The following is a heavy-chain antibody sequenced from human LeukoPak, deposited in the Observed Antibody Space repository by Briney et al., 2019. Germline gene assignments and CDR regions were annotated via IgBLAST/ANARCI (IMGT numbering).Heavy chain of an antibody. CDR2: ISSSGNTI. V-gene: IGHV3-11*01. D-gene: IGHD5-24*01. Sequence: PGGSLRLSCAASGFSLSDYYMSWIRQAPGKGLEWVSYISSSGNTIYYADSLKGRFTISRDNANNSLYLQMNSLRAEDTAVYYCARDPYDGYRYFDYWGQGTLVTVSS. CDR1: GFSLSDYY. J-gene: IGHJ4*02. CDR3: ARDPYDGYRYFDY.